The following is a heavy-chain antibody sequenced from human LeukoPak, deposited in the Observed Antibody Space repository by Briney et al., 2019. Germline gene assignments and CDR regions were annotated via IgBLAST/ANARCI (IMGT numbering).Heavy chain of an antibody. J-gene: IGHJ5*02. V-gene: IGHV1-69*04. CDR2: IIPILGIA. Sequence: ASVKVSCKASGGTFSSYAISWVRQAPGQGLEWMGRIIPILGIANYAQKFQGRVTITADKSTSTAYMELCSLRSEDTAVYYCARDYGWFDPWGQGTLVTVSS. CDR1: GGTFSSYA. CDR3: ARDYGWFDP. D-gene: IGHD3-10*01.